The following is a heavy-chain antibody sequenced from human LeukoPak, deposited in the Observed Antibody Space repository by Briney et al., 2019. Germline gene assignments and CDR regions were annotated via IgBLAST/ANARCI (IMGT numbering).Heavy chain of an antibody. CDR2: MNPNSGNT. D-gene: IGHD3-3*01. J-gene: IGHJ6*03. V-gene: IGHV1-8*01. CDR3: ARGRDFWSGYSSNYYYYLDV. Sequence: ASVKVSCKASGYTFTSYDINWVRQATGQGLEWMGWMNPNSGNTGYAQKFQGRVTMTRNTSISTAYMELRSPRSDDTAVYYCARGRDFWSGYSSNYYYYLDVWGKGTTITVSS. CDR1: GYTFTSYD.